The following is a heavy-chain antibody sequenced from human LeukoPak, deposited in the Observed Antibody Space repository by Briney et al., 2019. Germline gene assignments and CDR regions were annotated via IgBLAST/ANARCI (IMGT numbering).Heavy chain of an antibody. V-gene: IGHV4-59*06. CDR2: IYYSGST. Sequence: SETLSLNCTVSGDSISNYYWSWIRQHPGKGLEWIGYIYYSGSTYYNPSLKSRVTISVDTSKNQFSLKLSSVTAADTAVYYCARVTSDFYGMDVWGQGTTVTVSS. J-gene: IGHJ6*02. CDR3: ARVTSDFYGMDV. D-gene: IGHD3-10*01. CDR1: GDSISNYY.